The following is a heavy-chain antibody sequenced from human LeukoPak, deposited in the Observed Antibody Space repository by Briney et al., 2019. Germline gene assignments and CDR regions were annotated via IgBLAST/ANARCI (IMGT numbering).Heavy chain of an antibody. Sequence: SETLSLTCAVYGGSFSGYQWSWIRQPPGKGLEWIGEINHSGSTNYNPSLKSRVTISVDTSKNQFSLELSSVTAADTAVYYCARRPAYYYDSSGYFPDYWGQGTLVTVSS. CDR2: INHSGST. V-gene: IGHV4-34*01. D-gene: IGHD3-22*01. CDR3: ARRPAYYYDSSGYFPDY. J-gene: IGHJ4*02. CDR1: GGSFSGYQ.